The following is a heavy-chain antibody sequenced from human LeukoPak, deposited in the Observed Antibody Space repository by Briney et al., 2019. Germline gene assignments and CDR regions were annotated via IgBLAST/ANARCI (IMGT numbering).Heavy chain of an antibody. D-gene: IGHD6-13*01. Sequence: SSETLSLTCAVYGGSFSGYYWSWIRQPPGKGPEWIGEINHSGSTNYNPSLKSRVTISVDTSKNQFSLKLSSVTAADTAVYYCARVAAAPCMDVWGQGTTVTVSS. V-gene: IGHV4-34*01. CDR1: GGSFSGYY. CDR2: INHSGST. CDR3: ARVAAAPCMDV. J-gene: IGHJ6*02.